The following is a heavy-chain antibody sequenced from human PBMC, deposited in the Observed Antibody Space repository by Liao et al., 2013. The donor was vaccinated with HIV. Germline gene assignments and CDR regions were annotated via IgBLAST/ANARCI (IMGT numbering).Heavy chain of an antibody. Sequence: QVQLQESGSGLVKPSETLSLTCTVSGGSISSYYWSWIRQPPGKGLEWIGYIYYSGSTNYNPSLKSRVTISVDTSKNQFSLKLSSVTAADTAVYYCARDRYCSSTSCRNWFDPGAREPWSPSPQ. CDR2: IYYSGST. V-gene: IGHV4-59*12. J-gene: IGHJ5*02. D-gene: IGHD2-2*01. CDR3: ARDRYCSSTSCRNWFDP. CDR1: GGSISSYY.